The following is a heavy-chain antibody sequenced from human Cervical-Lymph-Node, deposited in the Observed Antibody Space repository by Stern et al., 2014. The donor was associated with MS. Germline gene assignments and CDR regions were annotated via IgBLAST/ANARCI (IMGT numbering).Heavy chain of an antibody. D-gene: IGHD5-24*01. J-gene: IGHJ4*02. CDR3: SRDADAYSLVFGY. CDR2: IHNSGTT. V-gene: IGHV4-30-4*01. Sequence: VQLQESGPGLVKPSQTLSLTCAVTGGSISSAEYYWSWIRQSPGKGLEWMGSIHNSGTTYYNPSLKSRVTISVDTSKNQFSLKVRSVTAADTAVYYCSRDADAYSLVFGYWGRGTLVTVSS. CDR1: GGSISSAEYY.